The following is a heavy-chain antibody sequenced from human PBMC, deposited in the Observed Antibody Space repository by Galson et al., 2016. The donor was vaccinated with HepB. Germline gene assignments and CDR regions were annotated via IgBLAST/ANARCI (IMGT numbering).Heavy chain of an antibody. V-gene: IGHV3-21*01. D-gene: IGHD2-15*01. CDR2: ISGESDYI. CDR3: ARVGYCSDGSCWFYYYGMDV. CDR1: GFTFSAYT. Sequence: SLRLSCAASGFTFSAYTMNWVRQAPGKGLEWISSISGESDYIYYADSVKGRFTISRDNAKNSLYLQMSRLRVEDTALYYRARVGYCSDGSCWFYYYGMDVWGQGTTVTVSS. J-gene: IGHJ6*02.